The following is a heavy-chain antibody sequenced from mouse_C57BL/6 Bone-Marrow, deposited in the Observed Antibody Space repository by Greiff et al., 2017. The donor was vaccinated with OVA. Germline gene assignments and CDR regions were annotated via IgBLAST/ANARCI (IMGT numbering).Heavy chain of an antibody. CDR1: GYTFTSYW. CDR2: IDPSDSYT. V-gene: IGHV1-50*01. Sequence: VQLQQPGAELVKPGASVKLSCKASGYTFTSYWMQWVKQRPGQGLEWIGEIDPSDSYTNYNQKFKGKATLTVDTSSSTAYMQLSSLTSEDSAVYYCARWSTTVVAHWYFDVWGTGTTVTVSS. CDR3: ARWSTTVVAHWYFDV. D-gene: IGHD1-1*01. J-gene: IGHJ1*03.